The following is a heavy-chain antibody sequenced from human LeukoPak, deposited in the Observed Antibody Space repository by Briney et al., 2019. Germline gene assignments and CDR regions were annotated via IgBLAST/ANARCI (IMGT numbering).Heavy chain of an antibody. D-gene: IGHD3-22*01. V-gene: IGHV1-18*01. CDR2: ISAYNGNT. Sequence: ASVKVSCKASGCTVTIYGISWVRQAPGQGLEWMGWISAYNGNTNYAQKLQGRVTMTTDTSTSTACMELRSLRSDDTAVYYCARDHELSSYYYDSSGYWGGYWGQGTLVTVSS. J-gene: IGHJ4*02. CDR1: GCTVTIYG. CDR3: ARDHELSSYYYDSSGYWGGY.